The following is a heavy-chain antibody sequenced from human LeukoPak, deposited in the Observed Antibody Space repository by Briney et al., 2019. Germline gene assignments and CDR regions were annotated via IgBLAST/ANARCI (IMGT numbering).Heavy chain of an antibody. Sequence: GGSLRLSCAASGFTLSTYWMSWVRQAPGKGLEWVSAISGSGGSTYYADSVKGRFTISRDNSKNTLYLQMNSLRAEDTAVYYCAAPSPTIFGVVNYYYYYMDVWGKGTTVTVSS. V-gene: IGHV3-23*01. CDR1: GFTLSTYW. J-gene: IGHJ6*03. D-gene: IGHD3-3*01. CDR3: AAPSPTIFGVVNYYYYYMDV. CDR2: ISGSGGST.